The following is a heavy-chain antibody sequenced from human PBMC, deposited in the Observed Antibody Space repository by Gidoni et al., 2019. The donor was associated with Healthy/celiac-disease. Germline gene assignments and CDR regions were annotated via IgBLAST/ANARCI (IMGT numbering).Heavy chain of an antibody. CDR2: ISYDGSNK. Sequence: TFSRYGMHWVRQAPGKGLEWVAVISYDGSNKYYADSVKGRFTISRDNSKNTLYLQLNSLRAEDTAVYYCAKDGDCSSTSCYFAPDYPIDYWGQGTLFTVSS. V-gene: IGHV3-30*18. CDR3: AKDGDCSSTSCYFAPDYPIDY. D-gene: IGHD2-2*01. J-gene: IGHJ4*02. CDR1: TFSRYG.